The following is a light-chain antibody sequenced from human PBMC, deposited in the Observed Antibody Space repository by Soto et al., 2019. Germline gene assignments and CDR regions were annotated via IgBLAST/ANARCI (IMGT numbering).Light chain of an antibody. CDR1: QGIAPY. CDR2: ATS. J-gene: IGKJ4*01. Sequence: DVQMTQSPSSLSAFVGDRVTITCRASQGIAPYLAWFQQKPGKVPKLLIYATSTLQSGVPSRFSGSGSETDFTLTINSLQPEDVGTYYCQKYNSAPLTFGGGTNVEIK. CDR3: QKYNSAPLT. V-gene: IGKV1-27*01.